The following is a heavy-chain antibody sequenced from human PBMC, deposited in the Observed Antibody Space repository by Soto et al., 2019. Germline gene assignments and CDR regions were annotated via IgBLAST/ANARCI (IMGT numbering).Heavy chain of an antibody. CDR3: ARHLAYGSGSFDY. J-gene: IGHJ4*02. Sequence: SETLSLTCTASGGSISSYYWSWIRQPPGKGLEWIGYIYYSGSTNYNPSLKSRVTISVDTSKNQFSLKLSSVTAADTAVYYCARHLAYGSGSFDYWGQGTLVTVSS. D-gene: IGHD3-10*01. V-gene: IGHV4-59*08. CDR1: GGSISSYY. CDR2: IYYSGST.